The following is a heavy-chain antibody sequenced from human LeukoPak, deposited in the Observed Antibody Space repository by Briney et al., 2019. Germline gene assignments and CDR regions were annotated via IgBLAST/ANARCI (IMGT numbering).Heavy chain of an antibody. V-gene: IGHV3-74*01. J-gene: IGHJ4*02. CDR3: ARGPSSNWSGLDF. Sequence: GGSLRLSGAASGFTFSSYGMHWVRQAPGKGLEWVSRISPTGSTTSYADSVKGRFTVSRDNAKNTLYLQVNNLRAEDTAVYYCARGPSSNWSGLDFWGQGTLLTVSS. D-gene: IGHD6-13*01. CDR2: ISPTGSTT. CDR1: GFTFSSYG.